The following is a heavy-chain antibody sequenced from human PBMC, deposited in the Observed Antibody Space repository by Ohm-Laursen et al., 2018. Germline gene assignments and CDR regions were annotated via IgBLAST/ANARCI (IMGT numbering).Heavy chain of an antibody. CDR3: AGSGYDWRHYYYYYGMDV. J-gene: IGHJ6*02. CDR2: ISVYNGNT. Sequence: ASVKVSCKASGYTFTSYGISWVPQAPGQGLGWMGGISVYNGNTHYAQKLQGRVAMTTDTSTSTAYMELRSLRSDDTAVYYCAGSGYDWRHYYYYYGMDVWGQGTTVTVAS. V-gene: IGHV1-18*01. CDR1: GYTFTSYG. D-gene: IGHD5-12*01.